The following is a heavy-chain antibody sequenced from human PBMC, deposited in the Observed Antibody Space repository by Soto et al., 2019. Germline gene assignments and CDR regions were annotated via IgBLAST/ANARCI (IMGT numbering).Heavy chain of an antibody. J-gene: IGHJ4*02. CDR1: GYRLISYG. D-gene: IGHD3-22*01. CDR3: ARHAYYYDSSSYYSL. V-gene: IGHV5-51*01. Sequence: ASLKISCKGSGYRLISYGIGWVRQMPGEGLEWMGIIYPGDSDTRHSPSFQGQVTISADKSISTAYLQWTSLKASDTAIYYCARHAYYYDSSSYYSLWGQGTLVTGSS. CDR2: IYPGDSDT.